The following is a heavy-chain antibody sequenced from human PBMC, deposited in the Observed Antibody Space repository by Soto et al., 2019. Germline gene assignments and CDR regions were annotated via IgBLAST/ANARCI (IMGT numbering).Heavy chain of an antibody. CDR1: GFTFNSYS. D-gene: IGHD3-16*02. CDR3: AGEYDSTWLNYRSPPPYYFDF. J-gene: IGHJ4*02. V-gene: IGHV3-48*01. CDR2: ISSSSSII. Sequence: EVQLVQSGGGLVQPGGSLRLACAGSGFTFNSYSMNWVRQAPGKGLEWVSYISSSSSIIYYTDSVRGRFTISRDDVDNSLYLHMNSLRAEDTAVYYCAGEYDSTWLNYRSPPPYYFDFWGQRTPVNVTS.